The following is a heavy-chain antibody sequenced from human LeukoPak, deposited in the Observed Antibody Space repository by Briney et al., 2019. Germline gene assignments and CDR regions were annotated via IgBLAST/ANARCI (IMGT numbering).Heavy chain of an antibody. J-gene: IGHJ4*02. CDR2: ISVQHGHG. Sequence: ASVKVSCTTSGYSENFYGITWVRQVAGQGIEWMGWISVQHGHGEYAPASQDRGTMTTDTHTNKPYMELRSPRTSDEAALYCAGSLGYCTSNVCYLKYWGQGTLVTVSS. CDR1: GYSENFYG. CDR3: AGSLGYCTSNVCYLKY. D-gene: IGHD2-2*01. V-gene: IGHV1-18*01.